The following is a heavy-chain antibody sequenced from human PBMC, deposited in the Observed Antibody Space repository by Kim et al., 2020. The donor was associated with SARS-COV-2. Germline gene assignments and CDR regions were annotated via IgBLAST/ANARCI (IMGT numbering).Heavy chain of an antibody. D-gene: IGHD6-13*01. J-gene: IGHJ4*02. V-gene: IGHV3-23*05. CDR3: AAYSSGWSPFDY. Sequence: YDDSEKGRCTMPRDKSKNKLYLQMNSLRAEYTAVYYCAAYSSGWSPFDYWGQGTLVNVSS.